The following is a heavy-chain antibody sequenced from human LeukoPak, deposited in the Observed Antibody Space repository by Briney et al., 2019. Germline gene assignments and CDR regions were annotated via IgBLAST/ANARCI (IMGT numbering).Heavy chain of an antibody. CDR3: ARPSRKYNWNYIS. J-gene: IGHJ5*02. V-gene: IGHV1-8*01. Sequence: AASVKVSCKASGYTFTSYDINWVRQAAGQGLERMGWMNPNSGNTGYAQKFQGRVTMTRNTSISTAYMELSSLRSEDTAVYYCARPSRKYNWNYISWGQGTLVTVSS. CDR1: GYTFTSYD. D-gene: IGHD1-7*01. CDR2: MNPNSGNT.